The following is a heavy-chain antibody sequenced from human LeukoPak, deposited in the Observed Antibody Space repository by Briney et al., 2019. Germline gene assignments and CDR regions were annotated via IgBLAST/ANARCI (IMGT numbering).Heavy chain of an antibody. CDR1: GGSISSGSIYYY. CDR3: ASRYGDRLDY. J-gene: IGHJ4*02. V-gene: IGHV4-61*02. CDR2: VYSTGST. D-gene: IGHD4-17*01. Sequence: SETLSLTCTVSGGSISSGSIYYYWSWIRQPAGKGLEWIGRVYSTGSTNYNPSLKSRVTISVDTSKNQFSLKLSSVTAADTAVYYCASRYGDRLDYWGQGTLVTVSS.